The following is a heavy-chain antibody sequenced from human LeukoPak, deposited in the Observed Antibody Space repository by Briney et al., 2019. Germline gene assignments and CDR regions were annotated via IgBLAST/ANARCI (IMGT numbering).Heavy chain of an antibody. CDR3: ARHSRTIFGVGY. D-gene: IGHD3-3*01. V-gene: IGHV4-59*08. J-gene: IGHJ4*02. CDR1: SDSISSDY. CDR2: IYYSGST. Sequence: PSETLSLTCTVSSDSISSDYWSWIRQPPGKGLEWIGYIYYSGSTNYNPSLKSRVTISVDTSKNQFSLKLRSVTAADTAIYYCARHSRTIFGVGYWGQGTLVTVS.